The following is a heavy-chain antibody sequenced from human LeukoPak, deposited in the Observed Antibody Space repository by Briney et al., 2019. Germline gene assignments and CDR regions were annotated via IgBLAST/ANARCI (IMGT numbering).Heavy chain of an antibody. J-gene: IGHJ4*02. D-gene: IGHD3-22*01. CDR3: ARGSHYYDSSGYFDY. CDR2: ISAYNGNT. V-gene: IGHV1-18*01. Sequence: ASVKVSCKASGYTFTSYGISWVRQAPGQGLEWMGWISAYNGNTNYAQKLQGRVTMTTDTSTSTAYMELRSLRSDDTAVYYCARGSHYYDSSGYFDYWGQGTLVTVSS. CDR1: GYTFTSYG.